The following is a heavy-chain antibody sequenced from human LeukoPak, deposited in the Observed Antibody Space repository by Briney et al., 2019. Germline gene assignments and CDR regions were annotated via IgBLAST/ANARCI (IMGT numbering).Heavy chain of an antibody. J-gene: IGHJ3*02. CDR3: ARDLYSSSWPHFDI. CDR2: IYTSGST. CDR1: GGSISSYY. D-gene: IGHD6-13*01. Sequence: PSETLSLTCTVSGGSISSYYWSWIRQPAGKGLEWIGRIYTSGSTNYNPSLKSRVTMSVDTSKNQFSLKLSSVTAADTAVYYCARDLYSSSWPHFDIWGQGTMVTVSS. V-gene: IGHV4-4*07.